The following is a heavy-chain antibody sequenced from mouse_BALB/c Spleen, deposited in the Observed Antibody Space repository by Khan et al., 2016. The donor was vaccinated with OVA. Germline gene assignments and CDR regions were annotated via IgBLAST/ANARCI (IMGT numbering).Heavy chain of an antibody. CDR2: ISSGGDYT. CDR3: ADHLTGSSAY. V-gene: IGHV5-6*01. CDR1: GFTFSSYS. Sequence: EVQLVESGGDLVKPGGSLKLSCAASGFTFSSYSMSWVRQTPDKRLEWVASISSGGDYTYYPDSVKGRFTISRDNAKNTLYLQMSDLKSEDTAMYYCADHLTGSSAYCGQGTVVTVSA. D-gene: IGHD4-1*01. J-gene: IGHJ3*01.